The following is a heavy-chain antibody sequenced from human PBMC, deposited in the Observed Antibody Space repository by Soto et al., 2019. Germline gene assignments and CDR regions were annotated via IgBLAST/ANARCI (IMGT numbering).Heavy chain of an antibody. V-gene: IGHV1-45*02. CDR3: ARSSYYGLDTYTDYGVVV. Sequence: QMHLVQSGAEVKRTGSSVKISCKASGYTFTYVYLHWVRQAPGQSLEWMGCITPYNGNTRYAQKFQDRVTITRDGSLTVFLELSSLRSEDTAIYYCARSSYYGLDTYTDYGVVVWGQGTTVTVSS. J-gene: IGHJ6*02. CDR2: ITPYNGNT. CDR1: GYTFTYVY. D-gene: IGHD3-10*01.